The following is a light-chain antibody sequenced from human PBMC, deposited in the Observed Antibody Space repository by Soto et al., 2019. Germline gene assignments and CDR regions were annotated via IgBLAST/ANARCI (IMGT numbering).Light chain of an antibody. CDR2: DAS. J-gene: IGKJ1*01. CDR1: QSISRW. CDR3: QQYNTPWT. Sequence: DIQMTQSPSTLSASVGDRVTITCRASQSISRWLARYQQKPGKAPNLLIYDASTLHSGVPSRFSGSGSGTEFTLTITNLQPDDFATYFCQQYNTPWTFGQGTNVEIK. V-gene: IGKV1-5*01.